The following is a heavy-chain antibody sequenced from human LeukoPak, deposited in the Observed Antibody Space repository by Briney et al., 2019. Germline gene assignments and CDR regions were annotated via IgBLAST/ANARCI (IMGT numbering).Heavy chain of an antibody. CDR1: GYTFARHG. CDR3: ARDLAEVFFDYYYYMDV. Sequence: ASVKVSCKASGYTFARHGITCVRQAPGQGLEWMGWISSYNGNTNYAQKFQGRVTMTTDTSTSTAYMELKSLRSEDTAVYYCARDLAEVFFDYYYYMDVWGKGTTVTVSS. V-gene: IGHV1-18*01. J-gene: IGHJ6*03. D-gene: IGHD3-3*01. CDR2: ISSYNGNT.